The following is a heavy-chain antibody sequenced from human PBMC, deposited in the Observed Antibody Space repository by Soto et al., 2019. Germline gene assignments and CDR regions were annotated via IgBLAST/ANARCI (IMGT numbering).Heavy chain of an antibody. CDR2: IYFSGST. V-gene: IGHV4-39*02. CDR3: ARLTYLGSHRDF. J-gene: IGHJ4*02. CDR1: GASIYTSTYY. Sequence: PSETLSLTCTVSGASIYTSTYYWGWIRQPPGKGLEWIGSIYFSGSTYYNPSLKSRVTLSVDASKNHFSLKLSSVTAADTAVYYCARLTYLGSHRDFWGQGTLVTVSS. D-gene: IGHD3-16*01.